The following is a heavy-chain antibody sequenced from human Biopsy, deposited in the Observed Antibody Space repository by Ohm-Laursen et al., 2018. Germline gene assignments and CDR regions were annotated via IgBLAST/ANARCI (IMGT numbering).Heavy chain of an antibody. Sequence: GTLSLTCTVSGGSFTGHYWSWIRQPPGKGLEWIGHISCTGYTSYNASLKSRVTISVDTSRNHFSLRSSSLTAADTAVYYCARGSNDFGGLYFPRWGQGTLLTVSS. CDR2: ISCTGYT. D-gene: IGHD4-23*01. CDR3: ARGSNDFGGLYFPR. J-gene: IGHJ4*02. V-gene: IGHV4-59*11. CDR1: GGSFTGHY.